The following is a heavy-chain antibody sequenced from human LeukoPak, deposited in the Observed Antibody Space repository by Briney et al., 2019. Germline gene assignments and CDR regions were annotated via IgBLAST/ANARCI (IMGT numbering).Heavy chain of an antibody. D-gene: IGHD2-15*01. V-gene: IGHV3-11*01. CDR3: ARDGRTLGGSYYYYGMDV. Sequence: PGGSLRLSCEASGFTFSDYYMSWIRQAPGKGLEWVSYISSSGSTIYYADSVKGRFTISRDNAKNSLYLQMNSLRAEDTAVYYCARDGRTLGGSYYYYGMDVWGQGTTVTVSS. J-gene: IGHJ6*02. CDR1: GFTFSDYY. CDR2: ISSSGSTI.